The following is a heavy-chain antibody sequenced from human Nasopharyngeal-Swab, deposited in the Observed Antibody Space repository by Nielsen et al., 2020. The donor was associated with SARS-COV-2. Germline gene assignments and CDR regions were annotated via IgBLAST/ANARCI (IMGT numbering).Heavy chain of an antibody. D-gene: IGHD6-19*01. Sequence: WIRQSPSRGLEWLGRTYYRSKWYNDYAVSVKSRITINPDTSKNQFSLQLNSVTPEDTAVYYCARIAVAGHNWFDPWGQGTLDTVSS. CDR2: TYYRSKWYN. V-gene: IGHV6-1*01. CDR3: ARIAVAGHNWFDP. J-gene: IGHJ5*02.